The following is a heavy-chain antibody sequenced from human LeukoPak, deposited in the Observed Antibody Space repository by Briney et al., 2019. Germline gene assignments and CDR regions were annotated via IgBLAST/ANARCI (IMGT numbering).Heavy chain of an antibody. V-gene: IGHV4-39*07. J-gene: IGHJ5*02. Sequence: PSETLSLTCTVSGGSISSSSYYWGWIRQPPGKGLEWIGSIYYSGSTYYNPSLKSRVTISVDTSKNQFSLKLSSVTAADTAVYYCARDRAGIAAADLYNWFDPWGQGTLVTVPS. CDR3: ARDRAGIAAADLYNWFDP. CDR1: GGSISSSSYY. CDR2: IYYSGST. D-gene: IGHD6-13*01.